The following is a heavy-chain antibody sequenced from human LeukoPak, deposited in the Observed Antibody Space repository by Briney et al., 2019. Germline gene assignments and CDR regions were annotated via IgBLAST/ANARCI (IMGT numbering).Heavy chain of an antibody. D-gene: IGHD1-26*01. CDR1: GGTFSNYA. J-gene: IGHJ3*02. CDR2: IIPMFDKT. Sequence: SVKVSCKASGGTFSNYAISWVRQAPGQGLEWMGGIIPMFDKTNYAQKFQGRVTIIADESTSAVYMEVSSLRSEDTAIYYCARSTAAGILGATGDAFDIWGQGTKVTVSS. V-gene: IGHV1-69*13. CDR3: ARSTAAGILGATGDAFDI.